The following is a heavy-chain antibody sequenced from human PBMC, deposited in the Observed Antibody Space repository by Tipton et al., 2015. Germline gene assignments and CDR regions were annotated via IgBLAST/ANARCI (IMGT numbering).Heavy chain of an antibody. V-gene: IGHV4-59*12. J-gene: IGHJ4*02. Sequence: TLSLTCTVSGVSISSYYWTWIRQPPGKGLQWVGNVFHTGATSYNSSLKSRLTFSIDTSKNQVSLRLSSVTAADTAVYYCARIRGRYVMDYWGQGSLVTVSP. CDR3: ARIRGRYVMDY. CDR1: GVSISSYY. CDR2: VFHTGAT. D-gene: IGHD3-16*01.